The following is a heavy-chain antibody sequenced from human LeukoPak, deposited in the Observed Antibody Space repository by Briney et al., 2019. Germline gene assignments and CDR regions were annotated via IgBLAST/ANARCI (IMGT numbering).Heavy chain of an antibody. CDR3: ARDNYYDSSGYYSGDY. CDR1: GFTFSSYG. V-gene: IGHV3-53*01. CDR2: IYSGGST. D-gene: IGHD3-22*01. J-gene: IGHJ4*02. Sequence: GGSLRLSCAASGFTFSSYGMSWVRQAPGKGLEWVSVIYSGGSTYYADSVKGRFTISRDNSKNTLYLQMNSLRAEDTAVYYCARDNYYDSSGYYSGDYWGQGTLVTVSS.